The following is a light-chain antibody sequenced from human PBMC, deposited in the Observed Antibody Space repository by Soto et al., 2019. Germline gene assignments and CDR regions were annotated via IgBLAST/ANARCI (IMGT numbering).Light chain of an antibody. CDR3: QQYNNWPPR. Sequence: EFVLTQSPGTLSLSPGERATLSCRASQSVSSNLAWYQHKPGQAPRLLTYGASTRATGIPARFSGSGSGTEFTLTISSLQSEDFAVYYCQQYNNWPPRLGQGTKVDI. CDR1: QSVSSN. CDR2: GAS. J-gene: IGKJ1*01. V-gene: IGKV3-15*01.